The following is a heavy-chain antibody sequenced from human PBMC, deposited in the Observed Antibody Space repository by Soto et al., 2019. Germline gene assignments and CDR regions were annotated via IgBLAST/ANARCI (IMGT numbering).Heavy chain of an antibody. CDR1: GFTFSSYG. CDR3: ARDELERRGDYYYYGMEV. Sequence: QVQLVESGGGVVQPGRSLRLSCAASGFTFSSYGMHWVRQAPGKGLEWVAVIWYDGSNKYYADSVKGRFTISRDNSKNTLYLQMNSLRAEDTAVYYCARDELERRGDYYYYGMEVWGQGTTVTVSS. J-gene: IGHJ6*02. V-gene: IGHV3-33*01. D-gene: IGHD1-1*01. CDR2: IWYDGSNK.